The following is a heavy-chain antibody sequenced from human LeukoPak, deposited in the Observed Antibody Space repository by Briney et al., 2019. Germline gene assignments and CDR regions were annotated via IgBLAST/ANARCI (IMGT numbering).Heavy chain of an antibody. J-gene: IGHJ5*02. D-gene: IGHD2-15*01. CDR3: ARHVRYCSGGSCYTRPHAKYNWFDP. Sequence: PSETLSLTCTVSGGSISSSSYYWGWIRQPPGKGLEWIGSIYYSGSTYYNPSLKSRVTISVHTSKNQFSLKLSSVTAADTAVYYCARHVRYCSGGSCYTRPHAKYNWFDPWGQGTLVTVSS. V-gene: IGHV4-39*01. CDR2: IYYSGST. CDR1: GGSISSSSYY.